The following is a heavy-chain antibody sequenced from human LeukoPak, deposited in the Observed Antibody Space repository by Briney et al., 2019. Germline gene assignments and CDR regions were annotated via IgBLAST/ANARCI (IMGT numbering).Heavy chain of an antibody. CDR3: ARDTVAVAGTFGY. CDR1: GGSISSSSYY. CDR2: IYYSGST. J-gene: IGHJ1*01. V-gene: IGHV4-39*07. Sequence: SETLSLTCTVSGGSISSSSYYWGWIRQPPGKGLEWIGSIYYSGSTYYNPSLKSRVTISVDTSKNRFSLKLSSVTAADTAVYYCARDTVAVAGTFGYWGQGTLVTVSS. D-gene: IGHD6-19*01.